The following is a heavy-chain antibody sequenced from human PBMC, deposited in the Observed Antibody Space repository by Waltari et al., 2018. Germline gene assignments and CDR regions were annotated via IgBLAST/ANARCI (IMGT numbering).Heavy chain of an antibody. V-gene: IGHV3-7*01. Sequence: EVQLVESGGGLVQPGGSLRLSCAASGFTFSSYWMSWVRQAPGKGLEWVANIKQDGSEKYYVDSVKGRFTISRDNAKNSLYLQMNSLRAEDTAVYYCARANLAYCSSTSCPSDYWGQGTLVTVSS. CDR3: ARANLAYCSSTSCPSDY. CDR1: GFTFSSYW. CDR2: IKQDGSEK. D-gene: IGHD2-2*01. J-gene: IGHJ4*02.